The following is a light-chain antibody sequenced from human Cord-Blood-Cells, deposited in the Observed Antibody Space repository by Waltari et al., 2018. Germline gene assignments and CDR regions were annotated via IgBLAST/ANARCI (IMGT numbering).Light chain of an antibody. CDR2: AES. Sequence: DIQMTQSPSSLSASLGDIVTITCQASQSISTYFNGYQQKPGKAPKLLIYAESSLQSGVPSRFSGSGSGTDFTLTISSLKQEDFATYYCQQSYSTPLTFGGGTKVEIK. J-gene: IGKJ4*01. CDR3: QQSYSTPLT. V-gene: IGKV1-39*01. CDR1: QSISTY.